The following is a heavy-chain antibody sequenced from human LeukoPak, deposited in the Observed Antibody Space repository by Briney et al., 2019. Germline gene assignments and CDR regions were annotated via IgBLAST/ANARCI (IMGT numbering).Heavy chain of an antibody. V-gene: IGHV4-4*02. CDR3: ARQGPVLAVNIGDWFDP. J-gene: IGHJ5*02. Sequence: PSETLSLTCAVSGGSISSSNWWSWVRQPPGKGLEWIGEIYHSGSTNYNPSLKSRVTISVDKSKNQFSLKLSSVTAADTALYYCARQGPVLAVNIGDWFDPWGQGTLVTVSS. CDR2: IYHSGST. D-gene: IGHD2/OR15-2a*01. CDR1: GGSISSSNW.